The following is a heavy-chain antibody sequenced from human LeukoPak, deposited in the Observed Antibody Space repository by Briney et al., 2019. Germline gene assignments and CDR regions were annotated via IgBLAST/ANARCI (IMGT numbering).Heavy chain of an antibody. CDR1: GYTFTTYY. J-gene: IGHJ4*02. V-gene: IGHV1-2*06. Sequence: APVRASCKASGYTFTTYYIHWVRQAPGQGLEWMGRINPNSGGTIYAQKFQGRVTMTTDRSITTAYMELSSLRSDDTAFYYCARMHYYYDRSYYTLDYWGQGTLVTVSS. CDR3: ARMHYYYDRSYYTLDY. D-gene: IGHD3-22*01. CDR2: INPNSGGT.